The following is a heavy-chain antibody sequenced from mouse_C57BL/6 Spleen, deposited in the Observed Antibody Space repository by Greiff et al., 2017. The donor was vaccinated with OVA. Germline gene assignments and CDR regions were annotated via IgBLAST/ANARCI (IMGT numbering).Heavy chain of an antibody. Sequence: QVQLQQPGAELVKPGASVKMSCKASGYTFTSYWITWVKQRPGQGLEWIGDIYPGSGSTNYNEKFKSKATLTVDTSSSTAYMQLSSLTSEDSAVYYCARPVYYSNKCYYAMDYWGQGTSVTVSS. J-gene: IGHJ4*01. D-gene: IGHD2-5*01. CDR3: ARPVYYSNKCYYAMDY. CDR1: GYTFTSYW. CDR2: IYPGSGST. V-gene: IGHV1-55*01.